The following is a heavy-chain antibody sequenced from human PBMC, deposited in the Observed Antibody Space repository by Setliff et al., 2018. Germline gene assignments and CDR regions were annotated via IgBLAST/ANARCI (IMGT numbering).Heavy chain of an antibody. J-gene: IGHJ4*02. CDR3: AKARDAHNWNSYYFDN. CDR2: ISDDGSNE. CDR1: GFTVSTFS. D-gene: IGHD1-20*01. V-gene: IGHV3-30*18. Sequence: GGSLRLSCAASGFTVSTFSMHWVRQTPVKGLEWVATISDDGSNEFYADSVKGRFTVFRDNSKNTLYLQMSSLRADDAAMYFCAKARDAHNWNSYYFDNWGQGTLVTVSS.